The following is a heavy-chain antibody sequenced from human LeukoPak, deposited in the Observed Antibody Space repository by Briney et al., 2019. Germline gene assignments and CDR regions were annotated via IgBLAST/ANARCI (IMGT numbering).Heavy chain of an antibody. Sequence: VGSLRLSCAASGFTFDDYAMHWVRQAPGKGLEWVSVISGDGGGTYYADSVKGRFTISRDNSKNSLYLQMNSLRAEDTAVYYCARVNGYDYRTDFWGQGILVNGSS. CDR3: ARVNGYDYRTDF. V-gene: IGHV3-43*02. J-gene: IGHJ4*02. CDR1: GFTFDDYA. D-gene: IGHD5-12*01. CDR2: ISGDGGGT.